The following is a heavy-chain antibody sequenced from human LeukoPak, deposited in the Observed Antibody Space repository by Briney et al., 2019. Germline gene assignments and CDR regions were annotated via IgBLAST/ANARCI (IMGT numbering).Heavy chain of an antibody. Sequence: ASVKVSCKASGYTXTGYYMHWVRQAPGQGLAWMGWINPNSGGTNYAQKFQGRVTMTRDTSISTAYMELSRLRSDDTAVYYCARASAYIAAAGVDYWGQGTLVTVSS. V-gene: IGHV1-2*02. J-gene: IGHJ4*02. CDR2: INPNSGGT. D-gene: IGHD6-13*01. CDR1: GYTXTGYY. CDR3: ARASAYIAAAGVDY.